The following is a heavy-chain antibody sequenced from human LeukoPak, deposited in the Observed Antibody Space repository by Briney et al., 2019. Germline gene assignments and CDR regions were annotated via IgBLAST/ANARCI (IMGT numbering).Heavy chain of an antibody. Sequence: GSVKVSCKASGYTFTSYGISWVRQAPGQGLEGMGWISAYNGNTNYAQKLQGRVTMTTDTSTSTAYMELRSLRSDDTAVYYCARDREYYYGSGESADYWGQGTLVTVSS. CDR3: ARDREYYYGSGESADY. CDR2: ISAYNGNT. J-gene: IGHJ4*02. D-gene: IGHD3-10*01. CDR1: GYTFTSYG. V-gene: IGHV1-18*01.